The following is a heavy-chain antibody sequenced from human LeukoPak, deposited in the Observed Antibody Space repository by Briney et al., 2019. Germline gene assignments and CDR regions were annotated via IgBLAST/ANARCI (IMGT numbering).Heavy chain of an antibody. V-gene: IGHV3-74*01. CDR2: INSDGRSI. CDR3: GRVRYSYGYDW. D-gene: IGHD5-18*01. CDR1: GFTFGNYW. J-gene: IGHJ4*02. Sequence: PGGSLRLSCAASGFTFGNYWMHWVRQAPGKGLVWVSRINSDGRSISYADSVKGRFTISRDNAKNTLYLQMNSLRAEDTAVYYCGRVRYSYGYDWWGQGTLVTVSS.